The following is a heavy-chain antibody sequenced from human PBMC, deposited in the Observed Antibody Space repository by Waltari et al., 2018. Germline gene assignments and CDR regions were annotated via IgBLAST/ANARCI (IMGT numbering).Heavy chain of an antibody. Sequence: QVQLQESGPGLVTPSETLSLTCTVSGGPINNYYWTWIRQPPGKGLEWIGYIHYGGSTNYNPSLRSRVTISVVTSKNQFSLKLTSVTAADTAVYYCARHGYFSASSFYAFDIWGQGTLVTVSS. J-gene: IGHJ3*02. V-gene: IGHV4-59*08. D-gene: IGHD1-26*01. CDR2: IHYGGST. CDR3: ARHGYFSASSFYAFDI. CDR1: GGPINNYY.